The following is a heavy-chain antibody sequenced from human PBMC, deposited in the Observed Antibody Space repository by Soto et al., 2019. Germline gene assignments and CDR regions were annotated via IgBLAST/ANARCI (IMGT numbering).Heavy chain of an antibody. CDR3: AREYAAANGTYYDFWSGYGGAMDV. V-gene: IGHV4-39*02. CDR1: GGSISSSSYY. J-gene: IGHJ6*04. D-gene: IGHD3-3*01. CDR2: IYYSGST. Sequence: SETLSFTCTVSGGSISSSSYYWGWIRQPPGKGLEWIGSIYYSGSTYYNPSLKSRVTISVDTSKNQFSLKLSSVTAADTAVYYCAREYAAANGTYYDFWSGYGGAMDVWGKGTTVTVSS.